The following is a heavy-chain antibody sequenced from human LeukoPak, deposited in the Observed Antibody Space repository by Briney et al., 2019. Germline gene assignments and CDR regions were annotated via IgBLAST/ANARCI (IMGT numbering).Heavy chain of an antibody. Sequence: ASVKVSCKASGYTFTNYYMHWVRQAPGQGLEWMGVIDPSAGSTTYAQKFQGRVTMTRDTATSTVYMELSSLRSEDTAVYYCARGRYSKADYWGQGTLVTVSS. D-gene: IGHD4-11*01. CDR2: IDPSAGST. CDR1: GYTFTNYY. CDR3: ARGRYSKADY. V-gene: IGHV1-46*01. J-gene: IGHJ4*02.